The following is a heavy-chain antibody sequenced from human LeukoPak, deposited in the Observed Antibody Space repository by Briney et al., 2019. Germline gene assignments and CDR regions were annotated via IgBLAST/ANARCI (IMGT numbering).Heavy chain of an antibody. CDR2: IYYSGST. D-gene: IGHD1-26*01. J-gene: IGHJ4*02. Sequence: SETLSLTCTVSGGSISSYYWTWIRQPPGKGLEWIGYIYYSGSTNYNPSLKSRVTISVDTSKNQFSLKLASVTAADTAVYYCARGVNSGYFDYCGQGTLVTVSS. CDR1: GGSISSYY. CDR3: ARGVNSGYFDY. V-gene: IGHV4-59*01.